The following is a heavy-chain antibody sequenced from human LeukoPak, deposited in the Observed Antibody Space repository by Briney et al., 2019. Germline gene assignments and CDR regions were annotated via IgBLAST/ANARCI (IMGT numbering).Heavy chain of an antibody. CDR1: GFTFSSYA. J-gene: IGHJ4*02. D-gene: IGHD3-10*01. CDR2: ISGSGGST. Sequence: GGSLRLSCAASGFTFSSYAMSWVRQAPGKGLEWVSAISGSGGSTYYADSVKGRFTISRDNSKNTLYLQMNGLRAEDTAVYYCATQDGSGSYYLRYYFDYWGQGTLVTVSS. CDR3: ATQDGSGSYYLRYYFDY. V-gene: IGHV3-23*01.